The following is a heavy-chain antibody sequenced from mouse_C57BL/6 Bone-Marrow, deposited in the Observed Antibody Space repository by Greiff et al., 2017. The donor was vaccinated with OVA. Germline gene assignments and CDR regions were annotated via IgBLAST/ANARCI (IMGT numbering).Heavy chain of an antibody. Sequence: VQLQQSGAELVRPGASVKLSCTASGFNIKDDYMHWVKQRPEQGLEWIGWIDPENGDTEYASKFQGKATITADTSSNTAYLPLSSLTVEDTASYYCATWTFDYWGQGTTLSVSS. CDR2: IDPENGDT. V-gene: IGHV14-4*01. J-gene: IGHJ2*01. CDR1: GFNIKDDY. CDR3: ATWTFDY.